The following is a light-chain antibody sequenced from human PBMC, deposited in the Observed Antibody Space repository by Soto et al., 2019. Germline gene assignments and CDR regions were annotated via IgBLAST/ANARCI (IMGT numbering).Light chain of an antibody. CDR3: QQTYTSPRT. J-gene: IGKJ1*01. V-gene: IGKV1-39*01. Sequence: DIQMTQSPSSLSASVRDRVTITCRASQSINRLLNWYQQKPGEAPKLLIYAASNLQSGVPSRFSGSGSGTEFTLPITSLQPEEFAIYYCQQTYTSPRTFGQGTKVEI. CDR1: QSINRL. CDR2: AAS.